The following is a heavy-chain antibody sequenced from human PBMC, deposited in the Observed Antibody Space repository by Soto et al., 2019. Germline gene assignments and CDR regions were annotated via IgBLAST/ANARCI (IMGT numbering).Heavy chain of an antibody. V-gene: IGHV4-30-4*01. J-gene: IGHJ4*02. D-gene: IGHD2-2*01. CDR1: GGSIGSGGSY. CDR3: VRYCSTTKCPFDY. CDR2: IYYSGNT. Sequence: PSETLSLTCTVSGGSIGSGGSYWGWIRQPPGKGLEWIGYIYYSGNTYFNPSLKSRVTLSVDTSKNQFSLNLSSVTAADTAVYYCVRYCSTTKCPFDYWGQGTLVTVSS.